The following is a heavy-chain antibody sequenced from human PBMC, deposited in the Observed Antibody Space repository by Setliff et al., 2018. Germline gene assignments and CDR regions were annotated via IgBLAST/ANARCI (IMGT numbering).Heavy chain of an antibody. CDR2: ISSHSNTI. D-gene: IGHD3-22*01. CDR1: GFTFDIYS. V-gene: IGHV3-48*01. Sequence: GGSLRLSCAASGFTFDIYSMSWVRQAPGKGLEWVSYISSHSNTIWYADSVKGRFTISRGNANQSLYLQMNSLRTEDTAVYYCARLALTGYDSSGYYYALEYYYYMDVWGKGTTVTVSS. J-gene: IGHJ6*03. CDR3: ARLALTGYDSSGYYYALEYYYYMDV.